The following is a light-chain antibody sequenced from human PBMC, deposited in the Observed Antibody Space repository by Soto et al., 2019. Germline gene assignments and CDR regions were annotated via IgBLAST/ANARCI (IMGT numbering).Light chain of an antibody. V-gene: IGLV1-40*01. Sequence: QSVLTQPPSVSGAPGQRVTISCTGSSSNIGAGYDVHWYQQLPGTAPKLLIYGNSNRPSGVPYRFSGSKSGTSASLAITELQAEDEADYYCQSYDSSLSGSDVFGTGTKLTVL. CDR1: SSNIGAGYD. CDR3: QSYDSSLSGSDV. CDR2: GNS. J-gene: IGLJ1*01.